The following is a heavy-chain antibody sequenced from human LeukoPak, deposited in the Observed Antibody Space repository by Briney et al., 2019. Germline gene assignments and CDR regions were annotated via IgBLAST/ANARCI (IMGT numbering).Heavy chain of an antibody. CDR3: AREGNYYGSGSYIGY. V-gene: IGHV3-66*01. J-gene: IGHJ4*02. Sequence: PGGSLRLSCAASGFTVSSNYMSWVRQAPGKGLEWVSVIYSGGSTYYADSVKGRFTISRDNSKNTLYLQMNSLRAEDTAAYYCAREGNYYGSGSYIGYWGQGTLVTVSS. CDR1: GFTVSSNY. D-gene: IGHD3-10*01. CDR2: IYSGGST.